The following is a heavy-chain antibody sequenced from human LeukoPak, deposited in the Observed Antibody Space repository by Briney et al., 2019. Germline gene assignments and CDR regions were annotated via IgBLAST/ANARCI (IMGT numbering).Heavy chain of an antibody. CDR1: GFTFSSYA. Sequence: GGSLRLSCAASGFTFSSYAMSCVRQAPGKGLEWVSAISGSGGSTYYADSVKGRFTISRDNSKNTLYLQMNSLRAEDTAVYYCAKGYCSGGSCYYFDYWGQGTLVTVSS. J-gene: IGHJ4*02. V-gene: IGHV3-23*01. CDR3: AKGYCSGGSCYYFDY. D-gene: IGHD2-15*01. CDR2: ISGSGGST.